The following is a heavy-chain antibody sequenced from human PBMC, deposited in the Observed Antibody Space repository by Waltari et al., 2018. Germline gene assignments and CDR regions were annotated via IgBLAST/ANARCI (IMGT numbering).Heavy chain of an antibody. V-gene: IGHV4-59*01. Sequence: QVQLQESGPGLVKPSETLSLTCRVSAGPITDTPGSWIRQPPGKALEWIGYSENSGNPNYNPARKIRFTMSRDTSKTQVSLKVNSVTDADTAVYYCARHLGWGNYFYMDVWGQGSTVIVSS. J-gene: IGHJ6*03. CDR3: ARHLGWGNYFYMDV. CDR2: SENSGNP. D-gene: IGHD6-19*01. CDR1: AGPITDTP.